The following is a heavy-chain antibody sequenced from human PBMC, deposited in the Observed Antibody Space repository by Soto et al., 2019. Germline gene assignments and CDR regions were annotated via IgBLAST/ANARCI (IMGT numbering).Heavy chain of an antibody. Sequence: QVQLQESGPGLVKPSGTLSLTCAVSGGSISSSNWWSWVRQPPGKGLEWIGEIYHSGSTNYNPSLKSLVTISVDKSKNQFSLKLSSVTAADTAVYYCARALLTGSYYFDYWGQGTLVTVSS. CDR3: ARALLTGSYYFDY. J-gene: IGHJ4*02. CDR2: IYHSGST. V-gene: IGHV4-4*02. CDR1: GGSISSSNW. D-gene: IGHD3-9*01.